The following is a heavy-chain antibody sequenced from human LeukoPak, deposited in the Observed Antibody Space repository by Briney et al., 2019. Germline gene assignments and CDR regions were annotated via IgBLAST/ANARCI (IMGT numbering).Heavy chain of an antibody. Sequence: ASVKVSCKGSGYTFTIYGISWVRQAPGQGLEWMGRISAENGHTKYAQKIQGRVTMTTDTSTRTAYMELRSLRSDDTAVYYCGRDVGVSMVRGVSDYWGQGTLVTVSS. J-gene: IGHJ4*02. D-gene: IGHD3-10*01. CDR3: GRDVGVSMVRGVSDY. CDR1: GYTFTIYG. CDR2: ISAENGHT. V-gene: IGHV1-18*01.